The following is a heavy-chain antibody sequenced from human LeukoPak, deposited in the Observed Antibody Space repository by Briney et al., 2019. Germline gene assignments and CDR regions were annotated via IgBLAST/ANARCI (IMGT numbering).Heavy chain of an antibody. CDR3: ARDGGGYYASGTHYYFDC. J-gene: IGHJ4*02. D-gene: IGHD3-10*01. CDR1: GFTFSSYP. Sequence: GRSLRFSCAASGFTFSSYPMHWVRQAPGKGLEWVGVISYDGSNKYSADSVKGRFTISRDNSKNTLYLQVSSLRAEDTAVYYCARDGGGYYASGTHYYFDCRGQGTLVTVSS. CDR2: ISYDGSNK. V-gene: IGHV3-30*14.